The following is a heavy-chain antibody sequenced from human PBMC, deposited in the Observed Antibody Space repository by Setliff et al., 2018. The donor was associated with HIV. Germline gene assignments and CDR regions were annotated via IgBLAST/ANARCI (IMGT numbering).Heavy chain of an antibody. CDR2: ISTSTRTI. V-gene: IGHV3-48*04. CDR1: GFTFSTYS. J-gene: IGHJ5*02. CDR3: VRDVYTSNWYLNWFDP. D-gene: IGHD6-13*01. Sequence: GGSLRLSCAASGFTFSTYSMNWVRQAPGKGLEWISYISTSTRTIYYADSVKGRFTISRDNAKKSLYLQMNSLRAEDTAVYYCVRDVYTSNWYLNWFDPWGQGTLVTVSS.